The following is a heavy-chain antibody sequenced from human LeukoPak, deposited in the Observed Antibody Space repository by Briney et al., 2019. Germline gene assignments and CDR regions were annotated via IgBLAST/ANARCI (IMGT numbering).Heavy chain of an antibody. J-gene: IGHJ4*02. CDR3: ARYGRSYYGDY. CDR2: ISSSSSYI. V-gene: IGHV3-21*01. D-gene: IGHD1-26*01. Sequence: RGSLRLSCAASGFTFSSYSMNWVRQAPGKGLEWVSSISSSSSYIYYADSVKGRFTISRDNAKNSLYLQMNSLRAEDTAVYYCARYGRSYYGDYWGQGTLVTVSS. CDR1: GFTFSSYS.